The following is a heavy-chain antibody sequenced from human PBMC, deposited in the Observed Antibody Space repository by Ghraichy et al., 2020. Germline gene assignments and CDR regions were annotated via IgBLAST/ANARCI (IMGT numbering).Heavy chain of an antibody. Sequence: SETLSLTCTVSGGSISSSSYYWGWIRQPPGKGLEWIGSIYYSGSTYYNPSLKSRVTISVDTSKNQFSLKLSSVTAADTAVYYCARNNYDFWSGYQQEYYFDYWGQGTLVTVSS. V-gene: IGHV4-39*01. J-gene: IGHJ4*02. CDR2: IYYSGST. CDR3: ARNNYDFWSGYQQEYYFDY. D-gene: IGHD3-3*01. CDR1: GGSISSSSYY.